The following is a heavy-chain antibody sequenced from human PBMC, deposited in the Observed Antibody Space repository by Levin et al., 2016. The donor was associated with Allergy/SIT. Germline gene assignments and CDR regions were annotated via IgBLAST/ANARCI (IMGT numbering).Heavy chain of an antibody. D-gene: IGHD6-6*01. CDR1: DGSISSGGYY. CDR3: ARGLYSRSSGAYYFDY. J-gene: IGHJ4*02. Sequence: SETLSLTCTVSDGSISSGGYYWTWIRQHPGKGLEWIGYIYYSGSTFYNPSLKSRVTISLDTSNKQFSLKLSSVTAADTAVYYCARGLYSRSSGAYYFDYWGQGTLVTVSS. V-gene: IGHV4-31*03. CDR2: IYYSGST.